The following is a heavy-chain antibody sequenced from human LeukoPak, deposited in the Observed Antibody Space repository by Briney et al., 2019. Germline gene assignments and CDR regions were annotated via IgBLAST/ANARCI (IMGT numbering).Heavy chain of an antibody. CDR1: GFTFSSYR. CDR3: AREGPMAATIWANWFDP. J-gene: IGHJ5*02. Sequence: GGSLRLSCAASGFTFSSYRMSWVRQAPGKGLEWVANIKQDGSEKYYVDSVKGRFTISRDNAKNSLYLQMNSLRAEDTAVYYCAREGPMAATIWANWFDPWGQGTLVTVSS. V-gene: IGHV3-7*01. CDR2: IKQDGSEK. D-gene: IGHD5-12*01.